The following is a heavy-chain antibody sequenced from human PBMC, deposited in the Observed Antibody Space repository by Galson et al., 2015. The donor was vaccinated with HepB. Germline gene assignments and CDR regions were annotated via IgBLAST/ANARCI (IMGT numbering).Heavy chain of an antibody. CDR3: AKAAVGWERPNFYYFDY. D-gene: IGHD1-26*01. Sequence: SLRLSCAASGFTFGRYAMHWARQTPGKGLEWVAVVSYEGSDKKYADSVKGRFTISRDSSKNILSLQMNSLRIEDTAVYYCAKAAVGWERPNFYYFDYWGQGTLVTVSS. CDR1: GFTFGRYA. V-gene: IGHV3-30*18. J-gene: IGHJ4*02. CDR2: VSYEGSDK.